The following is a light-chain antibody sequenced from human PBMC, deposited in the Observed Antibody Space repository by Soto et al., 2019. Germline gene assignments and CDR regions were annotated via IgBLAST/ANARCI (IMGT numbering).Light chain of an antibody. V-gene: IGKV3-15*01. CDR1: QSVSSN. CDR3: QKYNNGPLT. J-gene: IGKJ4*02. Sequence: IVMTQSPATLSVSPGERATLSCRASQSVSSNLAWYQQKPGQAPRLLIYGASTRATGFPARFSGSGSGTEFTLTISSLQSEDVAVYYCQKYNNGPLTFGGGTKVEIK. CDR2: GAS.